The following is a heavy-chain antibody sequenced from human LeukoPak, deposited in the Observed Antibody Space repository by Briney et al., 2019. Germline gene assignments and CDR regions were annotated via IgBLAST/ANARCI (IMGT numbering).Heavy chain of an antibody. V-gene: IGHV3-9*01. CDR3: AKDPTDDFWSGYFVQIASEYYFDY. CDR1: GFTFDDYA. CDR2: ISWNSGSI. J-gene: IGHJ4*02. D-gene: IGHD3-3*01. Sequence: GRSLRLSCAAPGFTFDDYAMHWVRQAPGKGLEWVSGISWNSGSIGYADSVKGRFTISRDNAKNSLYLQMNSLRAEDTALYYCAKDPTDDFWSGYFVQIASEYYFDYWGQGTLVTVSS.